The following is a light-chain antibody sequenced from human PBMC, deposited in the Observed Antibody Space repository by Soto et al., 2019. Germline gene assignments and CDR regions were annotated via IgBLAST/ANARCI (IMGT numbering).Light chain of an antibody. CDR1: QGIYNY. CDR2: AAS. CDR3: QRYNTAPLT. Sequence: DIQMTQSPSSLSASVGDRVTITCRASQGIYNYLAWYQQKPGKVPKLLIYAASTLQSGVPYRFSGSGSGTDFTLTISSLQPEDVATYYCQRYNTAPLTFCGGTKVEIK. V-gene: IGKV1-27*01. J-gene: IGKJ4*01.